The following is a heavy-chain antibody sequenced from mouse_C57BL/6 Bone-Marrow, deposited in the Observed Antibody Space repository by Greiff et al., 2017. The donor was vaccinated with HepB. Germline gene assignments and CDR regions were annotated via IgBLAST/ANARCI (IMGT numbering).Heavy chain of an antibody. CDR3: ARQGYYDYDVGYYYAMDY. V-gene: IGHV5-12*01. D-gene: IGHD2-4*01. CDR2: ISNGGGST. Sequence: EVKLVESGAGLVQPGGSLKLSCAASGFTFSDYYMYWVRQTPEKRLEWVAYISNGGGSTYYPDTVKGRFTISRDNAKNTLYLQMSRLKSEDTAMYYCARQGYYDYDVGYYYAMDYWGQGTSVTVSS. CDR1: GFTFSDYY. J-gene: IGHJ4*01.